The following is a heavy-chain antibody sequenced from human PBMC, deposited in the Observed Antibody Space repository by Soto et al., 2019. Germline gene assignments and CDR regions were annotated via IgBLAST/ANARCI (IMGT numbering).Heavy chain of an antibody. D-gene: IGHD5-18*01. Sequence: TSETLSLACTVSGGSISSYDWSWIRQPPGKGLEWIGYIYYSGSTNYNPSLKSRVTISVDTSKNQFSLKLSSVTAADTAVYYCARVGKRGYSYGGAFDIWGQGTMVTVSS. CDR3: ARVGKRGYSYGGAFDI. CDR1: GGSISSYD. J-gene: IGHJ3*02. V-gene: IGHV4-59*01. CDR2: IYYSGST.